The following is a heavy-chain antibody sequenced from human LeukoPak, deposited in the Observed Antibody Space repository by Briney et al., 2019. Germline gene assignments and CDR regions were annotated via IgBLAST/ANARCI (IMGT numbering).Heavy chain of an antibody. V-gene: IGHV3-23*01. J-gene: IGHJ4*02. Sequence: PGGSLRLSCAASGFTFDDYAMHWVRQAPGKGLEWVSTVSGNGDDTSYADFVKGRFTISRDICKNTLYLQMNNLRAEDTAVYYCAKDLTTLSAAGTVFDFWGQGSLVTVSS. CDR3: AKDLTTLSAAGTVFDF. D-gene: IGHD6-13*01. CDR2: VSGNGDDT. CDR1: GFTFDDYA.